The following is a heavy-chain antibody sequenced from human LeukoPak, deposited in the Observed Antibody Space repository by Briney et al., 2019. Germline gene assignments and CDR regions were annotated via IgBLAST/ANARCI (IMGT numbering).Heavy chain of an antibody. CDR3: AKDGIAAAGTLDY. CDR1: GFTFSSYG. V-gene: IGHV3-30*18. CDR2: ISYDGSNK. D-gene: IGHD6-13*01. J-gene: IGHJ4*02. Sequence: GGSLRLPCAASGFTFSSYGMHWVRQAPGKGLEWVAVISYDGSNKYYADSVKGRFTISRDNSKNTLYLQMNSLRAEDTAVYYCAKDGIAAAGTLDYWGQGTLVTVSS.